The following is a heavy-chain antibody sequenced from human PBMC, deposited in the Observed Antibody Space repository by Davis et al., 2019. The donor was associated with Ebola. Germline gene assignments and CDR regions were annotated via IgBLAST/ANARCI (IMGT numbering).Heavy chain of an antibody. CDR3: ARVNALTGYSRFDP. Sequence: GGSLRLSCAASGFTFSSYSMNWVRQAPGKGLEWVSFISSSSNYIYYADSVKVRFTTSRDNAKNSLYLQMNSLRAEDTALYHCARVNALTGYSRFDPWGQGTQVTVSS. D-gene: IGHD3-9*01. V-gene: IGHV3-21*04. J-gene: IGHJ5*02. CDR1: GFTFSSYS. CDR2: ISSSSNYI.